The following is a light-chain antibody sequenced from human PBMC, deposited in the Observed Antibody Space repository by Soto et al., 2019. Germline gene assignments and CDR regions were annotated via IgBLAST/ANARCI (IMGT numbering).Light chain of an antibody. CDR1: SSDSGSYNF. Sequence: QSALTQPASVSGSPGQSITISCTGTSSDSGSYNFVSWYRHHPGKAPKLMIFEVSNRPLGVSNRFSGSKSGNTASLTISGLRAEDEADYYCSSYTSSNTDVFGTGTKLTVL. CDR3: SSYTSSNTDV. V-gene: IGLV2-14*01. J-gene: IGLJ1*01. CDR2: EVS.